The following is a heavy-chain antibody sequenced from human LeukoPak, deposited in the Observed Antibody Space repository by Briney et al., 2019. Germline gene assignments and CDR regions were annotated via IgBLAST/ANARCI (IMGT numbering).Heavy chain of an antibody. CDR2: ISQSGNT. Sequence: NSSETLSLTCTVSGYSISSGYDWGWMRQAPGRGLEWLGSISQSGNTYNNPSLKSRVTLSVDTSKNQVSLKLTSVTAADTAVYYCARDGLNTMVRGKIHYNYMDVWGKGTTVSISS. CDR3: ARDGLNTMVRGKIHYNYMDV. CDR1: GYSISSGYD. V-gene: IGHV4-38-2*02. J-gene: IGHJ6*03. D-gene: IGHD3-10*01.